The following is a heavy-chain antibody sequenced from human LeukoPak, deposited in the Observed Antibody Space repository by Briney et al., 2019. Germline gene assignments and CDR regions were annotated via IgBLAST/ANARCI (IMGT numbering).Heavy chain of an antibody. CDR3: ARATGYLGFDY. CDR2: INHSGST. J-gene: IGHJ4*02. V-gene: IGHV4-34*01. CDR1: GRSFSGYY. Sequence: SETLSLTCAVYGRSFSGYYWSWIRQPPGKGLEWIGEINHSGSTNYNPSLKSRVTISVDTSKNQFSLKLSSVTAADTAVYYCARATGYLGFDYWGQGTLVTVSS. D-gene: IGHD3-9*01.